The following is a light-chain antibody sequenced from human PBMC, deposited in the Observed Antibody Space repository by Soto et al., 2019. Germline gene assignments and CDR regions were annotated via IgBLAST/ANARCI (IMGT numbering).Light chain of an antibody. CDR2: KAS. CDR3: QQYNSYGYT. J-gene: IGKJ2*01. Sequence: DIQMTQSPSTLSASVGDRVTLTCRASQSLSSWLAWFQQKPGKAPKLLIHKASSLESGVPSRFSGSASGTEFTLTISSLQPDDFATYYCQQYNSYGYTFGQGTKLEIK. V-gene: IGKV1-5*03. CDR1: QSLSSW.